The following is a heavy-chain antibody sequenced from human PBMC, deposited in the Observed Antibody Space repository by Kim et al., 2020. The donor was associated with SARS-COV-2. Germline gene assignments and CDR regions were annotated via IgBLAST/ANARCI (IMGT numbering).Heavy chain of an antibody. J-gene: IGHJ4*02. CDR3: AKDLLKPYYCSGGSCYHPFDY. Sequence: GGSLRLSCAASGFTFSSYAMSWVRQAPGKGLEWVSAISGSGGSTYYADSVKGRFTISRDNSKNTLYLQMNSLRAEDTAVYYCAKDLLKPYYCSGGSCYHPFDYWGQGTLVTVSS. D-gene: IGHD2-15*01. CDR2: ISGSGGST. V-gene: IGHV3-23*01. CDR1: GFTFSSYA.